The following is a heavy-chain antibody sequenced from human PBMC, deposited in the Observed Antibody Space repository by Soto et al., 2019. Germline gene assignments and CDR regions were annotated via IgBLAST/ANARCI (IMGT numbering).Heavy chain of an antibody. D-gene: IGHD2-2*01. V-gene: IGHV3-30*18. J-gene: IGHJ6*02. CDR3: AKLSMPYEPYYYYGMDV. Sequence: QVQLVESGGSVVQPGRSLRLSCAASGFTFRSDGMHRVRQAPGKRLEWVAVISYDGSNKYYADSVKGRFTISRDNSKNTQYLQTNSLRAEDTAVYYCAKLSMPYEPYYYYGMDVWGQGTTVTVSS. CDR2: ISYDGSNK. CDR1: GFTFRSDG.